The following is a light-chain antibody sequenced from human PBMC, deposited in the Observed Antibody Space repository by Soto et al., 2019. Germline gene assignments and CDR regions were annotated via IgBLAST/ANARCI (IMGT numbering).Light chain of an antibody. J-gene: IGKJ5*01. CDR2: DAS. Sequence: EFVLTQSPGNLSLSPGERATLSCRAIQTVRNNYLAWYQQKPGQAPRLLIYDASNRATGIPARFSGSGSGTDFTLTISSLEPEDFAVYYCQQRSNWPPITFGQGTRLEIK. CDR3: QQRSNWPPIT. CDR1: QTVRNNY. V-gene: IGKV3-11*01.